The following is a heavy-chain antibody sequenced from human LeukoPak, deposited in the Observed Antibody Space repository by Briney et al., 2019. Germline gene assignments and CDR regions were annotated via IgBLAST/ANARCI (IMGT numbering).Heavy chain of an antibody. V-gene: IGHV4-39*07. Sequence: SETLSLTCTVSGGSITSSSYYWVWIRQPPGKGLEWIGSIFHSGSTYYNASLKSRVTISVDTSRNQFSLKLSSVTAADTAVYYCARAVGGDGSGSLWGPGTLVTVS. D-gene: IGHD3-10*01. CDR1: GGSITSSSYY. J-gene: IGHJ4*02. CDR3: ARAVGGDGSGSL. CDR2: IFHSGST.